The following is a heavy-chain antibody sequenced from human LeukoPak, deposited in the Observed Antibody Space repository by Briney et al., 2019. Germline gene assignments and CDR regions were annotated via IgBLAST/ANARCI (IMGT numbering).Heavy chain of an antibody. V-gene: IGHV3-23*01. CDR1: GFTFSSYA. Sequence: GGSLRLSCAASGFTFSSYAMSWVRQAPGKGLEWVSAISGSGGSTYYADSVKGRFTISRDNSKNTLYLQMNSLRAEDTAVYYCATQYYDILTGYYNVRDYWGQGTLVTVSS. D-gene: IGHD3-9*01. CDR2: ISGSGGST. J-gene: IGHJ4*02. CDR3: ATQYYDILTGYYNVRDY.